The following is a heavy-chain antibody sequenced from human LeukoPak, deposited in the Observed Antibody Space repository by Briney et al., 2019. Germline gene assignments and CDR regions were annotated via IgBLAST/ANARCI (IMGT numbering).Heavy chain of an antibody. Sequence: SETLSLTCAVYGGSFSGYYWSWIRQPPGKRLEWIGEINHSGSTNYNPSLKSRVTISVDTSKNQFSLKLSSVTAADTAVYYCARGPYSGSYYAFDIWGQGTMVTVSS. V-gene: IGHV4-34*01. CDR1: GGSFSGYY. D-gene: IGHD1-26*01. CDR2: INHSGST. CDR3: ARGPYSGSYYAFDI. J-gene: IGHJ3*02.